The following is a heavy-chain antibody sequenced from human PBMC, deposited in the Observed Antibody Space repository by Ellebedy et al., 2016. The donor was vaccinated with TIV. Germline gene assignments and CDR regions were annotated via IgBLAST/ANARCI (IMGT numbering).Heavy chain of an antibody. D-gene: IGHD1-7*01. CDR1: GFTIAAYA. V-gene: IGHV3-49*03. J-gene: IGHJ6*03. Sequence: GGSLRLSXTASGFTIAAYAMSWFRQAPGKGLEWVGFIRSKAYGGTTEYAASLKTRFTISRDDSKSIVYLQMNSLKTEDTAVYYCNSGNLGYYYMDVWGRGTMVTVSS. CDR2: IRSKAYGGTT. CDR3: NSGNLGYYYMDV.